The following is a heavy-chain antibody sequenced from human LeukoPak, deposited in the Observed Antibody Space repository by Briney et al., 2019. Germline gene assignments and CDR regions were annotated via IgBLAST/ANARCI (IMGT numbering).Heavy chain of an antibody. Sequence: SQTLSLTCAISGDSVSSNSAAWNWIRQSPSRGLEWLGRTYYRSRWCNDYAVSVKSRITINPDTSKNQFSLQLNSATPEDTAVYYCARDTHTQRAFDIWGQGTMVTVSS. V-gene: IGHV6-1*01. J-gene: IGHJ3*02. CDR2: TYYRSRWCN. D-gene: IGHD1-1*01. CDR1: GDSVSSNSAA. CDR3: ARDTHTQRAFDI.